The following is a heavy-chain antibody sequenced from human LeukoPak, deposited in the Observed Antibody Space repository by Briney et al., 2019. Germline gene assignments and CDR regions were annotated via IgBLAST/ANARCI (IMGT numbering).Heavy chain of an antibody. D-gene: IGHD3-10*01. J-gene: IGHJ5*02. CDR1: GYTFTSYA. Sequence: GATVKVSCKASGYTFTSYAMNWVRQAPGQGLEWMGWINTNTGNPTYAQGFTGRFVFSLDTSVSTAYLQISSLKAEDTAVYYCARAGPLLWFGDNWFDPWGQGTLVTVSS. CDR2: INTNTGNP. CDR3: ARAGPLLWFGDNWFDP. V-gene: IGHV7-4-1*02.